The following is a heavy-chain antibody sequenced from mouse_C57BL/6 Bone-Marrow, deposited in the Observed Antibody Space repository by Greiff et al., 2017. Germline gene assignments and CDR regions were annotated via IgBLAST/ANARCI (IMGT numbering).Heavy chain of an antibody. V-gene: IGHV1-39*01. J-gene: IGHJ2*01. CDR3: AYDYDERPYFDD. CDR1: GYSFTDYN. CDR2: IYPNYGTT. D-gene: IGHD2-4*01. Sequence: VQLKESGPELVKPGASVKISCKASGYSFTDYNMNWVKQSNGKSLEWIGVIYPNYGTTSYNQKFKGKATLTVDQSSSTTYMQLNNLTSEDSAVYYCAYDYDERPYFDDWGQGTTLTVSS.